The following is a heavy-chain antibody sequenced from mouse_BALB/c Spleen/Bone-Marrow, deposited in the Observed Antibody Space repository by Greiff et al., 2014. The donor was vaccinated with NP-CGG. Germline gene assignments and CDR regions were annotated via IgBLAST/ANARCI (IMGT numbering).Heavy chain of an antibody. CDR1: GYAFTTYL. CDR3: ARNANWLFTY. V-gene: IGHV1-54*01. D-gene: IGHD4-1*01. CDR2: INPGSGDT. Sequence: QVQLQQSGAELVRPRTSVKVSCKASGYAFTTYLIEWVKQRPGQGLEWIGVINPGSGDTHYNEKFKDKATLTADKSSSTAYMQLSSLTSDDSAVYFCARNANWLFTYWGQGTLVTVSA. J-gene: IGHJ3*01.